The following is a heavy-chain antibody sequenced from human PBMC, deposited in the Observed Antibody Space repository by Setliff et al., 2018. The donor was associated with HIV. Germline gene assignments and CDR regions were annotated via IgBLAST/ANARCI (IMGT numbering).Heavy chain of an antibody. V-gene: IGHV4-59*11. Sequence: PSETLSLTCTVSGGSISSHYWSWIRQPPGKGLEWIGYIFYSGTTKFNPSLKSRAAISVDSSNNQFSLKLSSVTAADTAVYYCARSQTRWLHYFDYWGQGTLVTVLL. D-gene: IGHD2-2*01. J-gene: IGHJ4*02. CDR3: ARSQTRWLHYFDY. CDR1: GGSISSHY. CDR2: IFYSGTT.